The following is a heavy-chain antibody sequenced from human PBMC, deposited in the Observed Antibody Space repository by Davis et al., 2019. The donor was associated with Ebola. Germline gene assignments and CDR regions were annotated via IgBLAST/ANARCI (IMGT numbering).Heavy chain of an antibody. J-gene: IGHJ4*02. CDR1: GGSISSYY. CDR2: IYYSGST. CDR3: ARRRTMIVVNFDY. V-gene: IGHV4-59*12. D-gene: IGHD3-22*01. Sequence: MPSETLSLTCTVSGGSISSYYWSWIRQPPGKGLEWIGYIYYSGSTNYNPSLKRRVTISVDTSKNQFSLKLSSVTAADTAVYYCARRRTMIVVNFDYWGQGTLVTVSS.